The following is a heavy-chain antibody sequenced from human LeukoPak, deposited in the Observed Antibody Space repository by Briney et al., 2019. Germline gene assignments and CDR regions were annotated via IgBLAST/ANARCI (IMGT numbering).Heavy chain of an antibody. CDR1: GYTFITYG. V-gene: IGHV1-18*01. CDR2: ISAYNGDT. CDR3: ARDPKNRFTGMDV. D-gene: IGHD1-14*01. J-gene: IGHJ6*02. Sequence: ASVKVSCKASGYTFITYGISWVRQAPGQGLEWMGWISAYNGDTNYAQKFQGRVTMTTDTSTSTVYMELRSLRSDDTAVYYCARDPKNRFTGMDVWGQGTTVTVSS.